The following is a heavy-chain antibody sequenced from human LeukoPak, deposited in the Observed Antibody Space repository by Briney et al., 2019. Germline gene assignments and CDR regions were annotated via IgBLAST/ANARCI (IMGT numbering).Heavy chain of an antibody. V-gene: IGHV3-33*01. D-gene: IGHD3-22*01. Sequence: GGSLRLSCAASEFSFSSYGMHWVRQAPGKGLQWVASLWYDGTNKYHADSVKGRFTISRDNSQSTLYLQMNSLRAEDTAVYYCARARTNYDSSGYSALDYWGQGTPVTVSS. CDR1: EFSFSSYG. CDR2: LWYDGTNK. CDR3: ARARTNYDSSGYSALDY. J-gene: IGHJ4*02.